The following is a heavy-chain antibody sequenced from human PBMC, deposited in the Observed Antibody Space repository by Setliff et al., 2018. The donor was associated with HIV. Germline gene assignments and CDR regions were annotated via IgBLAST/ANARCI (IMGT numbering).Heavy chain of an antibody. CDR1: GFTFSGYV. CDR2: ISGPGSTT. CDR3: ARGSTVGTAFDY. Sequence: GSLRLSCAASGFTFSGYVMSWVRQAPGKGLEWVSSISGPGSTTYYADSVKGRFTISRDNSKNTLYLQMNSLRVEETAVYYCARGSTVGTAFDYWGQGTLVTVSS. V-gene: IGHV3-23*01. J-gene: IGHJ4*02. D-gene: IGHD4-17*01.